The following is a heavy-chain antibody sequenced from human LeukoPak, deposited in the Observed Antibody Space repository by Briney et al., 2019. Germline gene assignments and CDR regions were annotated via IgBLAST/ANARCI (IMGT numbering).Heavy chain of an antibody. V-gene: IGHV3-30-3*01. J-gene: IGHJ4*02. CDR1: GFTFSSYA. Sequence: GGSLRLSCAASGFTFSSYAMHWVRQAPGKGLEWVAVISYDGSNKYYADSVKGRFTISRDNSKNTLYLQMNSLRAEDTAVYYCARGLGYSSSLDYFDYWGQGTLVTVSS. CDR2: ISYDGSNK. D-gene: IGHD6-13*01. CDR3: ARGLGYSSSLDYFDY.